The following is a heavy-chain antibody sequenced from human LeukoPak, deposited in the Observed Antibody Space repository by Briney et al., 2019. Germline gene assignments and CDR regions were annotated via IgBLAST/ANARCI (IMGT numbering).Heavy chain of an antibody. D-gene: IGHD6-19*01. Sequence: GRSLRLSCAASGFTFDDYAMHWVRQAPGKGLEWVSGISWNSGSMGYADSVKGRFTISRDNAKNSLYLQMDSLRAEDTALYYCAKGGGVAVAGNWFDPWGQGTLVTVSS. CDR2: ISWNSGSM. CDR3: AKGGGVAVAGNWFDP. J-gene: IGHJ5*02. CDR1: GFTFDDYA. V-gene: IGHV3-9*01.